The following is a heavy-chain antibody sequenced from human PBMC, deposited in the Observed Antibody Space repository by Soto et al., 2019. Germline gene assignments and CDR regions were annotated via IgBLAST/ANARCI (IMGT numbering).Heavy chain of an antibody. CDR2: IWYDGSNK. V-gene: IGHV3-33*01. CDR1: GFTFSSYG. Sequence: QVQLVESGGGVVQPGRSLRLSCAASGFTFSSYGMHWVRQAPGKGLEWVAVIWYDGSNKYYADSVKGRFTISRDNSKNTLYLQMNSLRAEVTAVYYCAREVFDDSSGYSISYYFDYWGQGTLVTVSS. CDR3: AREVFDDSSGYSISYYFDY. J-gene: IGHJ4*02. D-gene: IGHD3-22*01.